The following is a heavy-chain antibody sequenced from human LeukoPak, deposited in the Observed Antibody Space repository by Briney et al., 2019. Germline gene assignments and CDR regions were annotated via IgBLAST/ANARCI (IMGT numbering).Heavy chain of an antibody. J-gene: IGHJ4*02. Sequence: ASVKVSCKASGYTFTSYGISWVRQAPGQGLEWMGGIIPIFGTANYAQKFQGRVTITADESTSTAYMELSSLRSEDTAVYYCARGGEVATTRNYFDYWGQGTLVTVSS. CDR3: ARGGEVATTRNYFDY. CDR1: GYTFTSYG. V-gene: IGHV1-69*13. CDR2: IIPIFGTA. D-gene: IGHD5-12*01.